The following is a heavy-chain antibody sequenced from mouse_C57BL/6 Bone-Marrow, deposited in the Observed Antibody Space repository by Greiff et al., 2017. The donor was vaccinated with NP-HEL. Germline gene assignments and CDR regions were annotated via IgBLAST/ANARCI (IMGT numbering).Heavy chain of an antibody. CDR2: IWRGGST. CDR3: AKQDGSSYPWFAY. CDR1: GFSLTSYG. V-gene: IGHV2-5*01. Sequence: VQRVESGPGLVQPSQSLSITCTVSGFSLTSYGVHWVRQSPGKGLEWLGVIWRGGSTDYNAAFMSRLSITKDNSKSQVFFKMNSLQADDTAIYYCAKQDGSSYPWFAYWGQGTLVTVSA. D-gene: IGHD1-1*01. J-gene: IGHJ3*01.